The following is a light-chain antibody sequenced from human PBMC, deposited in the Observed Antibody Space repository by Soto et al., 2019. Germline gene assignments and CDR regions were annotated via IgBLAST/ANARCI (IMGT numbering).Light chain of an antibody. CDR2: DAS. Sequence: DIQMTQSPSSLSASVGDRVTITCQASQDVNNYLHWYQQIPGKAPKLLIYDASDLETGVPSWFSGSGSGTDFTFTISSLQPEDVATYYCQQSDNFPFTFGPGTRVDLK. CDR1: QDVNNY. J-gene: IGKJ3*01. V-gene: IGKV1-33*01. CDR3: QQSDNFPFT.